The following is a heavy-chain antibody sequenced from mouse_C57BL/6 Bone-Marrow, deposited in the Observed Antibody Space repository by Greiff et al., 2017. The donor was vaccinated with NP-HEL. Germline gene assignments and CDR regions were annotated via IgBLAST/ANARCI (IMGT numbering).Heavy chain of an antibody. Sequence: VQLKESGAELARPGASVKLSCKASGYTFTSYGISWVKQRTGQGLEWIGEIYPRSGNTYYNEKFKGKATLTADKSSSTAYMELRSLTSEDSAVYFCARGGYGSSYGYAMDYWGQGTSVTVSS. CDR3: ARGGYGSSYGYAMDY. CDR1: GYTFTSYG. CDR2: IYPRSGNT. J-gene: IGHJ4*01. V-gene: IGHV1-81*01. D-gene: IGHD1-1*01.